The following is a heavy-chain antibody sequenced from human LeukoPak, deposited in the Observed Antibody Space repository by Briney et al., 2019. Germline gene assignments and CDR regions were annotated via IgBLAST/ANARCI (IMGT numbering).Heavy chain of an antibody. J-gene: IGHJ3*02. Sequence: ASVKVSCKASGYTFTGYYMHWVRQAPGQGLEWMGWISPNSGGTNYAQKFQGRVTMTRDTSISTAYMELSRLRSDDTAVYYCARTHYDSSGYYNPSDAFDIWGQGTMVTVSS. V-gene: IGHV1-2*02. CDR3: ARTHYDSSGYYNPSDAFDI. D-gene: IGHD3-22*01. CDR1: GYTFTGYY. CDR2: ISPNSGGT.